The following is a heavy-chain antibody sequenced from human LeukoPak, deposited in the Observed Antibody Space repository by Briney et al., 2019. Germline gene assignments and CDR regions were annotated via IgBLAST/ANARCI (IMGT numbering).Heavy chain of an antibody. V-gene: IGHV4-39*02. CDR1: GGSISSSSYY. CDR2: IYYSGST. D-gene: IGHD4-17*01. CDR3: AKETYGDSHFDY. Sequence: PSETLSLTCTVSGGSISSSSYYWGWIRQPPGKGLEWIGSIYYSGSTYYNPSLKSRVTISVDTSKNQFSLKLSSVTAADTAVYYCAKETYGDSHFDYWGQGTLVTVCS. J-gene: IGHJ4*02.